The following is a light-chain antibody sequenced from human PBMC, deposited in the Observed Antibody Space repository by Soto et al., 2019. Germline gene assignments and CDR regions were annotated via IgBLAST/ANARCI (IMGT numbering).Light chain of an antibody. CDR1: QSVSSN. CDR2: GAS. CDR3: QQYNNWPRT. J-gene: IGKJ1*01. V-gene: IGKV3-15*01. Sequence: EIVMTQSPATLSVSPGERATLSCRASQSVSSNLAWYQQKPGQAPRLLIYGASTRATGIPARFSGSGSGTEFTLPISRLQSEDFAVYYCQQYNNWPRTFGQGTKVDIK.